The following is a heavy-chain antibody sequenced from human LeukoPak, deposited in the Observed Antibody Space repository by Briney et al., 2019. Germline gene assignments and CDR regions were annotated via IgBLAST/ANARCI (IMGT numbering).Heavy chain of an antibody. CDR2: INPSGST. D-gene: IGHD3-22*01. CDR3: ARGRHDITMIVVVMTSVSYYLDV. Sequence: SETLSLTCAVYGGSFSGYHWTWIRQSPGKGLEWIGDINPSGSTYYNPSLKSRLTISVDTSKNQFSLKLRSVTAADTAVYYCARGRHDITMIVVVMTSVSYYLDVWGKGATVTVS. CDR1: GGSFSGYH. V-gene: IGHV4-34*01. J-gene: IGHJ6*03.